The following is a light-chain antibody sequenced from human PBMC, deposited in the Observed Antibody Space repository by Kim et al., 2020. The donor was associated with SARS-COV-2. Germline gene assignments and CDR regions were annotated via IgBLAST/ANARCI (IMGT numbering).Light chain of an antibody. V-gene: IGKV3-15*01. Sequence: EIVLTQSPATLSLSPGERATLSCRASQSVSSNLFCYQQKPGQAPTLLLYGASTSATAITARCSGSGSGTEFTLTISSLQSQDFAVYYCQQYNNWPPRTFGQGTKVDIK. CDR2: GAS. J-gene: IGKJ1*01. CDR1: QSVSSN. CDR3: QQYNNWPPRT.